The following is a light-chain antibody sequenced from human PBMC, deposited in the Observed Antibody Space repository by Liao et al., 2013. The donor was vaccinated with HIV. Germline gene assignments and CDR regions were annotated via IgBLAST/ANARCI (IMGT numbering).Light chain of an antibody. Sequence: SYELTQPPSVSVSPGQTASITCSGDKLGDKYACWYQQRPGQSPVLVIYQDNKRPSGIPERFSGFNSGNTATLTISGTQAMDEADYYCQAWDGSTPSVVFGGGTSLTVL. J-gene: IGLJ2*01. CDR2: QDN. CDR3: QAWDGSTPSVV. CDR1: KLGDKY. V-gene: IGLV3-1*01.